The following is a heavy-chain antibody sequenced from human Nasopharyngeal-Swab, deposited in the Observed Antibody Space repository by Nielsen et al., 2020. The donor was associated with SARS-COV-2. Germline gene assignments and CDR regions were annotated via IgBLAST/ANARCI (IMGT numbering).Heavy chain of an antibody. CDR2: IYYSGST. V-gene: IGHV4-59*13. Sequence: SETLSLTCTVSGGSISSYYWSWIRQPPGKGLEWIGYIYYSGSTNCNPSLKSRVTISVDTSKNQFSLKLSSVTAADTAVYYCARGVTAIRRGDNWFDPWGQGTLVTVSS. J-gene: IGHJ5*02. CDR1: GGSISSYY. D-gene: IGHD2-21*02. CDR3: ARGVTAIRRGDNWFDP.